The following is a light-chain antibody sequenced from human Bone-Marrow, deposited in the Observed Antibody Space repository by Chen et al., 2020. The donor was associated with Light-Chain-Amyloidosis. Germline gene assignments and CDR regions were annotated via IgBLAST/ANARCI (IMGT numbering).Light chain of an antibody. Sequence: NFMLTQPHSVSESPGKTVTISCTGSSGSIASNYVQWYQPRPGSAPTTVIYEDNQRPSGVPDRFSGSIDSSSNSASLTISGLKTEDEADYYCQSYDSSNLVFGGGTKLTVL. J-gene: IGLJ3*02. CDR1: SGSIASNY. V-gene: IGLV6-57*02. CDR3: QSYDSSNLV. CDR2: EDN.